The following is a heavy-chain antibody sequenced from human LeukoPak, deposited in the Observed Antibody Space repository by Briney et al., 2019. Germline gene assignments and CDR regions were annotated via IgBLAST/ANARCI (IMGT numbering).Heavy chain of an antibody. J-gene: IGHJ6*02. V-gene: IGHV4-59*08. CDR3: ARHRSMLTPQVAYGMDV. CDR2: ISYSGST. Sequence: SETLSLTCPVSGDSISSYYWSWIRQPPGKGLEWIGYISYSGSTNYNPSLRSRVTISVDTSKNQFSLKLSSVTAAGTAVYYCARHRSMLTPQVAYGMDVWGQGTTVTVSS. CDR1: GDSISSYY. D-gene: IGHD3-10*02.